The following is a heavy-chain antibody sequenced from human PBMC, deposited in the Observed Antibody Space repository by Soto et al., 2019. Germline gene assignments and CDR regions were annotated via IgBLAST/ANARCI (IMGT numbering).Heavy chain of an antibody. Sequence: QVQLVQSGAEVKKPGASVKVSCKASGYTFTSYGISWVRQAPGQGLEWMGWISAYNGNTNYARKLQGRVTMTTDTSTSTAYMELRSLRSDDTAVYYCARDWAGYYDFWSGQNYYYYYYMDVWGKGTTVTVSS. D-gene: IGHD3-3*01. CDR2: ISAYNGNT. J-gene: IGHJ6*03. V-gene: IGHV1-18*01. CDR1: GYTFTSYG. CDR3: ARDWAGYYDFWSGQNYYYYYYMDV.